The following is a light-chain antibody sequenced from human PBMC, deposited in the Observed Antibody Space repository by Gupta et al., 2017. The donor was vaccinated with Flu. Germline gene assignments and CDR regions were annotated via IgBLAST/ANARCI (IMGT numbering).Light chain of an antibody. CDR2: GAS. J-gene: IGKJ4*01. CDR1: QSVSSN. CDR3: QQYNNWPPLT. Sequence: ATLSVSPGERATLSCRASQSVSSNVAWYQQKPGQAPRLLIYGASTRATGIPARFSGSGSGTELTLTISSPQSEDFAVYYCQQYNNWPPLTFGGGTKVEIK. V-gene: IGKV3-15*01.